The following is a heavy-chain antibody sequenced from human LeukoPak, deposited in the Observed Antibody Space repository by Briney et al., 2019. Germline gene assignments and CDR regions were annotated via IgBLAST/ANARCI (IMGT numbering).Heavy chain of an antibody. V-gene: IGHV4-34*01. CDR2: INHSGST. J-gene: IGHJ3*01. Sequence: SETLSLTCAVYGGSFSGYYWSWIRQPPGKGLEWIGEINHSGSTNYNVSLESRVTMSVDTSKNQFTLKLNSVTAADTAVYYCAKVYSSSSRDAFDVWGPGTMVTVSS. CDR3: AKVYSSSSRDAFDV. CDR1: GGSFSGYY. D-gene: IGHD6-6*01.